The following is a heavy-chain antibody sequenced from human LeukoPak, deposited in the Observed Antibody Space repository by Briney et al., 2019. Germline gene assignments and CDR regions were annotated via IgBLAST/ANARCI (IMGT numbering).Heavy chain of an antibody. Sequence: GGSLRLSCAASGFTAGTYGMHWVRQAPGKGLQWVAVMWFDGSKQYYADAVKGRFTISRDTSKNTLDLQMNSLRVEDTAMYYCARDYGNGMDAWGKGTTVTVSS. D-gene: IGHD3-10*01. CDR2: MWFDGSKQ. CDR1: GFTAGTYG. J-gene: IGHJ6*04. V-gene: IGHV3-33*01. CDR3: ARDYGNGMDA.